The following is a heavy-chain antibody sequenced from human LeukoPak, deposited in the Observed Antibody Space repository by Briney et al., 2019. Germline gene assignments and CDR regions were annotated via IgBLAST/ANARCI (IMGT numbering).Heavy chain of an antibody. V-gene: IGHV4-39*07. D-gene: IGHD6-19*01. CDR2: IYYSGST. J-gene: IGHJ4*02. CDR1: GGSISSSSYY. CDR3: AGERGEEYSSGWYKRNYFDN. Sequence: PSETLSLTCTVPGGSISSSSYYWGWIRQPPGKGLEWIGSIYYSGSTYYNPSLKSRVTISVDTSKNQFSLKLTSVTGADTAVYYCAGERGEEYSSGWYKRNYFDNWGQGIRVTVSS.